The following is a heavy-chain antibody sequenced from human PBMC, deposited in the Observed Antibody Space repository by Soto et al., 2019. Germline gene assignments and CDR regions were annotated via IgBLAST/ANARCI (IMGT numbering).Heavy chain of an antibody. Sequence: QVQLVQSGAEVKKPGSSVKVSCKASGGTFRSYAISWVRQAPGQGLEWMGGSIPIFGTANYAQKFQGRGTITADESTSKAYTELSSLRSEDTSVYYCARGGGSGNYRYYAMDVLGQGTTVTVSS. D-gene: IGHD3-10*01. CDR2: SIPIFGTA. CDR1: GGTFRSYA. CDR3: ARGGGSGNYRYYAMDV. J-gene: IGHJ6*02. V-gene: IGHV1-69*12.